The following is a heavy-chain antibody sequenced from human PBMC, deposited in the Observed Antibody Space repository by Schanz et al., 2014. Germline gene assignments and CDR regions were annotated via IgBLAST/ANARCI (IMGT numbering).Heavy chain of an antibody. CDR3: AGAFDSSGYYFDY. CDR2: VNPSVRGT. CDR1: GYTFVSYS. D-gene: IGHD3-22*01. Sequence: QVQLVQSGAEVKKPGASVKVSCKASGYTFVSYSMHWLRQAPGQGLEWMGIVNPSVRGTHFAREFQGRVTVTSDTSTSTVYMELSGLRSEDTAVYYCAGAFDSSGYYFDYWGQGTLVTVSS. V-gene: IGHV1-46*03. J-gene: IGHJ4*02.